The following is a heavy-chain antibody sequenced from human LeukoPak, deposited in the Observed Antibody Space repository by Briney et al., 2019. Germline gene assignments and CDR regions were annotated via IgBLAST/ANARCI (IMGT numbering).Heavy chain of an antibody. V-gene: IGHV4-59*01. Sequence: SETLSLTCTVSGGSISSYYWSWIRQPPGKGLEWTGYIYYSGSTNYNPFLKSRVTISVDTSKNQFSLKLSSVTAADTAVYYCARVRDYYDSSGYYYRTNDDAFDIWGQGTMVTVSS. J-gene: IGHJ3*02. CDR3: ARVRDYYDSSGYYYRTNDDAFDI. CDR2: IYYSGST. D-gene: IGHD3-22*01. CDR1: GGSISSYY.